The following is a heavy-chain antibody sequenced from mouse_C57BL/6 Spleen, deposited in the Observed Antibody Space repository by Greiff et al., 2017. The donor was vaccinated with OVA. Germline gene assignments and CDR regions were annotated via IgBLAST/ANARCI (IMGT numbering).Heavy chain of an antibody. V-gene: IGHV1-50*01. CDR2: IDPSDSYT. CDR1: GYTFTSYW. CDR3: ARGDGAY. D-gene: IGHD2-3*01. Sequence: QVQLQQPGAELVKPGASVKLSCKASGYTFTSYWMQWVKQRPGQGLEWIGEIDPSDSYTNYNQKFKGKATLTVDTSSSTAYMQLSSLTSEDSAVYYCARGDGAYWGQGTLGTVSA. J-gene: IGHJ3*01.